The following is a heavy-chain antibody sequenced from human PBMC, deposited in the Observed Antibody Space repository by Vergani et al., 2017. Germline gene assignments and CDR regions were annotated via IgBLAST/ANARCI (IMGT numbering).Heavy chain of an antibody. CDR2: IHGSGTT. Sequence: QVQLQESGPGLVKPSQTLSLTCTVSGDSVSNDDYYWTWIRQPAGKTLEWIGRIHGSGTTNYNPSLKSRVTISEDTSKNHFSLKLSSVTAADTAVYYCARVVGSWYRGGWFDPWGQGTLVTVSS. V-gene: IGHV4-61*02. CDR3: ARVVGSWYRGGWFDP. D-gene: IGHD6-13*01. J-gene: IGHJ5*02. CDR1: GDSVSNDDYY.